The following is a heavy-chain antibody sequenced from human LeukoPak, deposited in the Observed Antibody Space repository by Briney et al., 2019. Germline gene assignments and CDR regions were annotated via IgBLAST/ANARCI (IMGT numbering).Heavy chain of an antibody. V-gene: IGHV4-61*08. CDR1: GGSISSGGYY. D-gene: IGHD3-3*01. CDR3: ARDRPPHYDFWSGHYYCYGMDV. Sequence: PSETLYLTCTVSGGSISSGGYYWSWIRQHPGKGLEWIGYIYYSGSTNYNPSLKSRVTISVDTSKNQFSLKLSSVTAADTAVYYCARDRPPHYDFWSGHYYCYGMDVWGQGTTVTVSS. J-gene: IGHJ6*02. CDR2: IYYSGST.